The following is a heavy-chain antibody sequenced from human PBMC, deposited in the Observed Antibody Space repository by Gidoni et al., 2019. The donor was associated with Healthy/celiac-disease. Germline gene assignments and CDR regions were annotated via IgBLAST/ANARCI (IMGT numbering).Heavy chain of an antibody. D-gene: IGHD3-10*01. CDR3: ARGKGTYYYGSGSSRFDP. CDR2: INHSGST. V-gene: IGHV4-34*01. Sequence: QVQLQQRAAGLLKPSETLSLTCAVYGGSFSGYYWSWFRQPPGKGLEWIGEINHSGSTNYNPSLKSRVTISVDTSKNQFSLKLSSVTAADTAVYYCARGKGTYYYGSGSSRFDPWGQGTLVTVSS. CDR1: GGSFSGYY. J-gene: IGHJ5*02.